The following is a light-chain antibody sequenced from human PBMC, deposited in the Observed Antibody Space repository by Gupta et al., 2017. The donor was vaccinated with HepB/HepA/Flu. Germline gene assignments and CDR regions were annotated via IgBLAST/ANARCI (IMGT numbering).Light chain of an antibody. J-gene: IGLJ2*01. CDR1: SSNIGNNH. V-gene: IGLV1-51*02. CDR2: ENN. Sequence: HSVLTQPPSVSPAPAQKVTIASSGSSSNIGNNHVSWYQHLPGAAPKVLIYENNKRPSGIPDRFSASKSGTAGTLGITGLQTGDEADYYCGTWDSSLSAVVFGGGTKVTVL. CDR3: GTWDSSLSAVV.